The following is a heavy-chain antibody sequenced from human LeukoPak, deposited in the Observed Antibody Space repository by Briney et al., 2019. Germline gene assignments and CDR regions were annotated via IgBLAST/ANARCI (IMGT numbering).Heavy chain of an antibody. CDR2: IFYNGNT. D-gene: IGHD1-26*01. J-gene: IGHJ5*02. Sequence: PSETLSLTCSVSGGSISPYYWSWIRQPPGKGLEWIGYIFYNGNTNYNPSLKSRVTISVDTSKNQFSLNLTSVTAADTAVYYCARETGSSRWFDPWGQGTLVTVSS. CDR1: GGSISPYY. V-gene: IGHV4-59*12. CDR3: ARETGSSRWFDP.